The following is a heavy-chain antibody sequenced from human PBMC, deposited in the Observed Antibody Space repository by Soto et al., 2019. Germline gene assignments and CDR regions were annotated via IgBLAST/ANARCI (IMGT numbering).Heavy chain of an antibody. CDR3: ARARPSGCPDY. Sequence: GGSLRLSCAASGFTFSSYDMHWVRQATGKGLEWVSAIGTAGDTYYPGSVKGRFTISRENAKNSLYLQMNSLRAGDTAVYYCARARPSGCPDYWGQGTLVTVSS. CDR2: IGTAGDT. CDR1: GFTFSSYD. J-gene: IGHJ4*02. V-gene: IGHV3-13*01. D-gene: IGHD6-19*01.